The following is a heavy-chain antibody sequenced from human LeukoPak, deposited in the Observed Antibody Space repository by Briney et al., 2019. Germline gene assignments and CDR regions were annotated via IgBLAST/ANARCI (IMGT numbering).Heavy chain of an antibody. V-gene: IGHV3-9*01. CDR3: AKGVSGTAYFDY. CDR2: ISWNSGSI. Sequence: NPGRSLRLSCAASGFTFDNYAMHWVRQAPGKGLEWVSGISWNSGSIGYADSVKGRFTISRDNAKNSLHLRMNSLRPEDTALYYCAKGVSGTAYFDYWGQGTLVTVSS. D-gene: IGHD1/OR15-1a*01. J-gene: IGHJ4*02. CDR1: GFTFDNYA.